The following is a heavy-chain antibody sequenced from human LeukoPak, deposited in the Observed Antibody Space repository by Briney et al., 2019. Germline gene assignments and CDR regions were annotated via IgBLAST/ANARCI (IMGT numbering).Heavy chain of an antibody. CDR2: IYYGGST. J-gene: IGHJ4*02. Sequence: PSETLSLTCTVSGGSITSISYYWDWIRQPPGKGLEWIGSIYYGGSTYYNPSLRSRVTISVDTSKNQFSLKLSSVTAADTAVYYCARGGTIAARRGVITFGDPSGNYFDYWGQGTLVTVSS. D-gene: IGHD3-16*01. CDR3: ARGGTIAARRGVITFGDPSGNYFDY. CDR1: GGSITSISYY. V-gene: IGHV4-39*07.